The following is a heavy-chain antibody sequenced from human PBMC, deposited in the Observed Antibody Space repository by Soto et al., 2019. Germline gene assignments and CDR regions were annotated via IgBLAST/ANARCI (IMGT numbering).Heavy chain of an antibody. CDR2: IYYSGST. Sequence: SETLSLNCTVSGGSISSGGYYWSWIRQHPGKGLEWIGYIYYSGSTYYNPSLKSRVNISVDTSKNQFSLKLSSVTAANTAVYYCARYYYDSSGYPGGFDPWGQGTLVTVSS. J-gene: IGHJ5*02. CDR3: ARYYYDSSGYPGGFDP. V-gene: IGHV4-31*03. CDR1: GGSISSGGYY. D-gene: IGHD3-22*01.